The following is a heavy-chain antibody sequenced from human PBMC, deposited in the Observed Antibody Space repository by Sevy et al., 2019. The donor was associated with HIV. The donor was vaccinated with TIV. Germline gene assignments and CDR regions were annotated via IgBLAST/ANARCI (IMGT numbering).Heavy chain of an antibody. CDR1: GFTFGDYA. CDR3: TREGSSSWYYWRFDY. V-gene: IGHV3-49*03. Sequence: GGSLRLSCTASGFTFGDYAMSWFRQAPGKGLEWVGFIRSKAYGGTTEYAASVKGRFTISRDDSKSIAYLQMNSLKTEDTAVYYCTREGSSSWYYWRFDYWGQGTLVTVSS. J-gene: IGHJ4*02. D-gene: IGHD6-13*01. CDR2: IRSKAYGGTT.